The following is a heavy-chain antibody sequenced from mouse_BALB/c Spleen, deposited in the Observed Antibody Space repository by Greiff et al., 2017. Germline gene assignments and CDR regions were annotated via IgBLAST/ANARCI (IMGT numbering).Heavy chain of an antibody. CDR3: ARWGLRRDAMDY. J-gene: IGHJ4*01. CDR2: ILPGSGST. CDR1: GYTFSSYW. V-gene: IGHV1-9*01. Sequence: VQGVESGAELMKPGASVKISCKATGYTFSSYWIEWVKQRPGHGLEWIGEILPGSGSTNYNEKFKGKATFTADTSSNTAYMQLSSLTSEDSAVYYCARWGLRRDAMDYWGQGTSVTVSS. D-gene: IGHD2-2*01.